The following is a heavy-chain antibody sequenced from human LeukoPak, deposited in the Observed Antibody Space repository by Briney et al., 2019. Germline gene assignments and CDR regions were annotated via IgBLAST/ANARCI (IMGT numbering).Heavy chain of an antibody. CDR2: INWNGGST. CDR1: GFTFDDCG. D-gene: IGHD5-18*01. V-gene: IGHV3-20*04. Sequence: GGSLRLSCAASGFTFDDCGMSWVRQAPGKGLEWVSGINWNGGSTGYADSVKGRFTISRDNSKNTLYLQMNSLRAEDTAVYYCARGVERGYSSGGMDVWGQGTTVSVSS. CDR3: ARGVERGYSSGGMDV. J-gene: IGHJ6*02.